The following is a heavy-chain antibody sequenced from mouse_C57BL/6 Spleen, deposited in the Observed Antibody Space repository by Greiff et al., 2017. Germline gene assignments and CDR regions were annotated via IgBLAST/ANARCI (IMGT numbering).Heavy chain of an antibody. CDR2: ISYDGSN. V-gene: IGHV3-6*01. CDR3: ARCSNYDWFAY. Sequence: EVKLVESGPGLVKPSQSLSLTCSVTGYSITSGYYWNWIRQFPGNKLEWMGYISYDGSNNYNPSLKNRISITRDTSKNQFFLKLNSVTTEDTATYYCARCSNYDWFAYWGQGTLVTVSA. J-gene: IGHJ3*01. CDR1: GYSITSGYY. D-gene: IGHD2-5*01.